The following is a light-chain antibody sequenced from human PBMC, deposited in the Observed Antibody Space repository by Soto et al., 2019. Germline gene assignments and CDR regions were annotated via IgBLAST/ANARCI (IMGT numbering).Light chain of an antibody. V-gene: IGKV3-11*01. CDR1: QTVSSY. J-gene: IGKJ4*01. CDR3: QQRYNGLT. Sequence: IVLTQSPATLSLSPGERATLSCRARQTVSSYLSWYQHKPGQAPRLLIYGVSNRATGIPARFSGSGSGTDFTLNNSSLEPEDSAVYYCQQRYNGLTFGGGTKVEIK. CDR2: GVS.